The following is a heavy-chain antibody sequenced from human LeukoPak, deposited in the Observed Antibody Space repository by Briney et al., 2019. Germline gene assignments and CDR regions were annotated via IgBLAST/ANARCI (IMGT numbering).Heavy chain of an antibody. CDR1: GVTFSTYA. V-gene: IGHV3-64D*06. Sequence: PAGPLRFSCSASGVTFSTYAMHWVRQAPGKGLEYVSAISSNGGSTYYADSVKGRFTISRDNSKNILYLQMSSLRAEDTAVYYCVKDRWIQLWGNFDYWGQGTLVTVSS. CDR3: VKDRWIQLWGNFDY. J-gene: IGHJ4*02. D-gene: IGHD5-18*01. CDR2: ISSNGGST.